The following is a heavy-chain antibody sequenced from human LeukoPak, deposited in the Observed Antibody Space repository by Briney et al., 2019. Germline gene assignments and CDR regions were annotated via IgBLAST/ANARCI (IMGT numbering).Heavy chain of an antibody. J-gene: IGHJ6*03. CDR2: IYTSGST. D-gene: IGHD1-7*01. CDR3: ARERYAELRGYYYMDV. V-gene: IGHV4-61*02. Sequence: SETLSLTCTVSGGSISSGSYYWSWIRQPAGKGLEWIGRIYTSGSTNYNPSLKSRVTISVDTSKNQFSLKLSSVTAADTAVYYCARERYAELRGYYYMDVWGKGTTVTVSS. CDR1: GGSISSGSYY.